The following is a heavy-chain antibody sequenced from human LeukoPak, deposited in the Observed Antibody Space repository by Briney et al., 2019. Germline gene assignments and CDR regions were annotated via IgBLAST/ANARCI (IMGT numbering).Heavy chain of an antibody. CDR3: AREGYYYDSSGYGTLFDY. D-gene: IGHD3-22*01. CDR1: GGSISSYY. Sequence: PSETLSLTCTVSGGSISSYYWSWIRQPAGKGLEWIGRIYTSGSTNYNPSLKSRVTMSVGTSKNQFSLKLSSVTAADTAVYYCAREGYYYDSSGYGTLFDYWGQGTLVTVSS. CDR2: IYTSGST. J-gene: IGHJ4*02. V-gene: IGHV4-4*07.